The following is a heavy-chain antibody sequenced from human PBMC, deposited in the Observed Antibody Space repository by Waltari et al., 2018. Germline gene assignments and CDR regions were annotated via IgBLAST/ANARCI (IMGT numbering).Heavy chain of an antibody. D-gene: IGHD3-16*02. J-gene: IGHJ3*02. CDR1: GFTFGHSA. V-gene: IGHV3-23*01. CDR2: ISGSSSST. CDR3: AKVEGGIVTRYYALDI. Sequence: EVQLLESGGGLVQPGGSLRLSCAASGFTFGHSALIWVRQAPGKGLECISGISGSSSSTYYADSVKGRFTISRDNSKNTLYLQMNSLRAEDTAVYFCAKVEGGIVTRYYALDIWGQGTMVTVSS.